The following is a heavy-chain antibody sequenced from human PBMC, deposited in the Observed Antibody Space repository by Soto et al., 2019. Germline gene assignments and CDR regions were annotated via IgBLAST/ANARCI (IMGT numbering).Heavy chain of an antibody. Sequence: PGGSLRLSCAVSGFPFDSYGMHWVRQAPGKGLEWVAVIWHDGSNKYYADSVKGRFTISRDNAKNTLYLQMNSLRAEDTAVYYCARGRSGIHLAPFDYWGQGTLVTVSS. V-gene: IGHV3-33*01. D-gene: IGHD2-15*01. CDR1: GFPFDSYG. CDR2: IWHDGSNK. CDR3: ARGRSGIHLAPFDY. J-gene: IGHJ4*02.